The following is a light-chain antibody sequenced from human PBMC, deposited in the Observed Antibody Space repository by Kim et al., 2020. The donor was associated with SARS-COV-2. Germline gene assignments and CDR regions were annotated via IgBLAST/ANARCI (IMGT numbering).Light chain of an antibody. CDR2: STN. CDR1: SGSVSTSYY. J-gene: IGLJ3*02. Sequence: GGTVTLTCGLSSGSVSTSYYPSWYQQTPGQAPRTLIYSTNTRSSGVPERFSGSILGNKAALTITGAQADDESDYYCVMYMGSGIWVFGGGTQLTVL. CDR3: VMYMGSGIWV. V-gene: IGLV8-61*01.